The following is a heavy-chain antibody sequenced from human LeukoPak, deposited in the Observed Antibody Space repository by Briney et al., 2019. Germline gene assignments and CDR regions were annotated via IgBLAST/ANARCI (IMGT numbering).Heavy chain of an antibody. CDR2: IKSKTDGGTT. D-gene: IGHD3-22*01. CDR1: GFTFSNAW. Sequence: GGSLRLSCAASGFTFSNAWMNWVRQAPGRGLEWVGRIKSKTDGGTTDYAAPVKGRFTILRDDSKNTLYLQMNSLKTEDTAVYYCSTTYYYDSSEGYWGQGTLVTVSS. CDR3: STTYYYDSSEGY. J-gene: IGHJ4*02. V-gene: IGHV3-15*07.